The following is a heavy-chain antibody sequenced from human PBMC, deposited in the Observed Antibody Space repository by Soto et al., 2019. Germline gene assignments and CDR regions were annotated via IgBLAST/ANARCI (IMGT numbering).Heavy chain of an antibody. V-gene: IGHV4-34*01. D-gene: IGHD2-15*01. Sequence: QVQLQQWGAGLLKPSETLSLTCAVYGGSFSGYYWSWVRQPPGKGLEWIGEINPSGSTNYNPSLKSRVTRSVDTSKNQFSLKLSSVTAADTAVYYCARLVVVAATPFDYWGQGTLVTVSS. J-gene: IGHJ4*02. CDR3: ARLVVVAATPFDY. CDR2: INPSGST. CDR1: GGSFSGYY.